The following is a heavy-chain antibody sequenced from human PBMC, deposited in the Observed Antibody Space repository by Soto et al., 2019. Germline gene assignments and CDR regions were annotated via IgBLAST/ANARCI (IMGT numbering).Heavy chain of an antibody. CDR1: GFTFSDYY. CDR2: INSRSSST. V-gene: IGHV3-11*06. J-gene: IGHJ5*02. D-gene: IGHD1-26*01. Sequence: GGSLRLSCAASGFTFSDYYMSWIRQAPGKGLEWVSYINSRSSSTNYADSVKGRFTISRDNAKNLLYLQMSSLTVEDTAVYYCARRAEGSWYWIDPWGQGTLVTVSS. CDR3: ARRAEGSWYWIDP.